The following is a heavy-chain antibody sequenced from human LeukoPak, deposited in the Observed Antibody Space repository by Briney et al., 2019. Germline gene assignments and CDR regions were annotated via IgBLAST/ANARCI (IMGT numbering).Heavy chain of an antibody. CDR1: GLTFSSYA. Sequence: GGSLRLSCAASGLTFSSYAMSWVRQAPGKGLEWVSAVSGSGGSTYYADSVKGRFTISRDNSKNTLYLQMNSLRAEDTAVYYCAKVEVVPAAQIDYWGQGTLVTVSS. V-gene: IGHV3-23*01. CDR3: AKVEVVPAAQIDY. J-gene: IGHJ4*02. CDR2: VSGSGGST. D-gene: IGHD2-2*01.